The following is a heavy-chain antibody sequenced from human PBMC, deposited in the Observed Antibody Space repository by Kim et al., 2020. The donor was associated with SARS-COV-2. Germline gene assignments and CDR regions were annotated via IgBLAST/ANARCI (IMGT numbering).Heavy chain of an antibody. CDR2: IIPIFGTA. Sequence: SVKVSCKASGGTFSSYAISWVRQAPGQGLEWMGGIIPIFGTANYAQKFQGRVTITADESTSTAYMELSSLRSEDTAVYYCARLSSSSPALMQYYYYGMDVWGQGTTVTVSS. D-gene: IGHD6-6*01. CDR1: GGTFSSYA. V-gene: IGHV1-69*13. J-gene: IGHJ6*02. CDR3: ARLSSSSPALMQYYYYGMDV.